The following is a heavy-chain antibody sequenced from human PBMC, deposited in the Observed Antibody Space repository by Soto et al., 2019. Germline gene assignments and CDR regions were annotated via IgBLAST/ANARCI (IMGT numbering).Heavy chain of an antibody. J-gene: IGHJ6*02. D-gene: IGHD6-13*01. V-gene: IGHV1-69*13. CDR2: IIPIFGTA. CDR3: ARLRQQLPREHYYYYGMDV. CDR1: GGTFSSYA. Sequence: GASVKVSCKASGGTFSSYAISWVRQAPGQGLEWMGGIIPIFGTANYAQKFQGRVTITADESTSTAYMELSSLRSEDTAVYYCARLRQQLPREHYYYYGMDVWGQGTTVTVSS.